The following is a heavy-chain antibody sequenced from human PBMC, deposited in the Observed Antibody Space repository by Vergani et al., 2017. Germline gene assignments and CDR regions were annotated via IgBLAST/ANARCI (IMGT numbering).Heavy chain of an antibody. CDR3: TASYTLIFDY. Sequence: EVQLVESGGGLVKPGGSLRLSCAASGFTFSNAWMSWVRQAPGKGLEWVGRIKSKTDGGTTDYAAPVKGRFTISRDDSKNTLYLEMNSLKTEDTAVYYWTASYTLIFDYWGQGTLVTVSS. V-gene: IGHV3-15*01. J-gene: IGHJ4*02. CDR1: GFTFSNAW. D-gene: IGHD2-2*02. CDR2: IKSKTDGGTT.